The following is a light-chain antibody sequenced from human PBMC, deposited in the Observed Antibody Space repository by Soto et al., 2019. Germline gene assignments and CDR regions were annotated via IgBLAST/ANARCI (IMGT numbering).Light chain of an antibody. CDR2: AAS. J-gene: IGKJ1*01. V-gene: IGKV1-27*01. CDR3: QKYNSAPWT. CDR1: QAISNY. Sequence: DIQMTQSPSSLSASVGDRVTITCRASQAISNYLAWYQQKPGEVPNLLIYAASTLQSGVPSRFSGSGSGTDFPLTFNSLQPEDVATYYCQKYNSAPWTFGQGTKVEIK.